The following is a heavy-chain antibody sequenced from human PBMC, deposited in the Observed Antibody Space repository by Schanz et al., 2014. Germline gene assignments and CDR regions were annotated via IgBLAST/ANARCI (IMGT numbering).Heavy chain of an antibody. CDR2: ISSSSSYI. Sequence: VQLVESGGGLVKPGESLRLSCAASGFSLSSYNMNWVRQAPGKGLEWVSSISSSSSYIYYADSVKGRFTISRDNAKSSLFLQMNSLRAEDTAVYYCARQRSYFYAMDVWGQGTTVTVSS. J-gene: IGHJ6*02. CDR3: ARQRSYFYAMDV. V-gene: IGHV3-21*04. CDR1: GFSLSSYN.